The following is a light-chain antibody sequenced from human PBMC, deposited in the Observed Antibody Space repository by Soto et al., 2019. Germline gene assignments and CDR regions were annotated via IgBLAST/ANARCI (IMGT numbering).Light chain of an antibody. Sequence: EIVMTQSPDTLSVSPGERATLSCRASQSVDSNLAWYQQKPGQAPRLLISGASTRATGIPARLSGSGSGTDFTLTISSLQSEDCAVYYCQQYNNWPLTFGGGNKVEIK. J-gene: IGKJ4*01. V-gene: IGKV3D-15*01. CDR2: GAS. CDR3: QQYNNWPLT. CDR1: QSVDSN.